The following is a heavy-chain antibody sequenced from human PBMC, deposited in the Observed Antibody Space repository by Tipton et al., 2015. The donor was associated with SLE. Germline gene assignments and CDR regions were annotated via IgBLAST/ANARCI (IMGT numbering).Heavy chain of an antibody. J-gene: IGHJ4*02. V-gene: IGHV4-59*01. CDR1: GGSISSYY. CDR2: IYYSGST. Sequence: TLSLTCTVSGGSISSYYWSWIRQPPGKGLEWIGYIYYSGSTNYNPSLKSRVTISVDTSKNQFSLKLSSVTAADTAVYFCAKEGSDWGYFDFWGQGALVIVSS. D-gene: IGHD3-16*01. CDR3: AKEGSDWGYFDF.